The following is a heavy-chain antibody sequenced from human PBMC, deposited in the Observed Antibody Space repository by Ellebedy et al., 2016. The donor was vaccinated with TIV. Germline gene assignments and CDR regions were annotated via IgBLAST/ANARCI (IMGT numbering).Heavy chain of an antibody. Sequence: MLSETLSLTCTVSGGSVDSPNHYWTLIRPPPGQGLEWVACVHKNGGTNYNPSLQSRVTISVDTSANEFSLSLRAVTAADTAIYCCGRVVDKYAEGKFGRWFDPWGQGILVTVAS. D-gene: IGHD1-26*01. V-gene: IGHV4-61*01. CDR2: VHKNGGT. CDR1: GGSVDSPNHY. J-gene: IGHJ5*02. CDR3: GRVVDKYAEGKFGRWFDP.